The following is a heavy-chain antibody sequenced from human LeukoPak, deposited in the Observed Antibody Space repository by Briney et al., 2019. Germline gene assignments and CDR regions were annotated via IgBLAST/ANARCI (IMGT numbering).Heavy chain of an antibody. J-gene: IGHJ6*03. CDR1: GFTFSSYS. D-gene: IGHD1-26*01. CDR3: AREELLPDYYYMDV. V-gene: IGHV3-21*01. Sequence: GGSLRLSCAASGFTFSSYSTNWVRQAPGKGLEWVSSISSSSSYIYYADSVKGRFTISRDNSKNTLYLQMNSLRAEDTAVYYCAREELLPDYYYMDVWGKGTTVTVSS. CDR2: ISSSSSYI.